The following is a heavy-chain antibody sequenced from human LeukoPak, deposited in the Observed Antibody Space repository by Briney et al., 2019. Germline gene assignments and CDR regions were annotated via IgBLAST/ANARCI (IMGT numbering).Heavy chain of an antibody. V-gene: IGHV3-30*18. J-gene: IGHJ5*02. D-gene: IGHD1-14*01. CDR1: GFTFSSYG. Sequence: GGSLRLSCAASGFTFSSYGTHWVRQAPGKGLEWVAVISYDGSNKYYADSVKGRFTISRDNSKNTLYLQMNSLRAEDTAVYYCAKKSAEWFDPWGQGTLVTVSS. CDR3: AKKSAEWFDP. CDR2: ISYDGSNK.